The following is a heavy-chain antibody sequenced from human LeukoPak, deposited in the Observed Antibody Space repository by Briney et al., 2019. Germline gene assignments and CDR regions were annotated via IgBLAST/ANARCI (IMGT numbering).Heavy chain of an antibody. Sequence: GSLRLSCAASGFTFRSFAMHWVRQAPGKGLEWVAVISYDGSNKYYADSVKGRFSISRDNSKNTLYLHMNSLRVEDTGVYYCAKVRGGDRGAMDVWGQGTTVTVSS. CDR2: ISYDGSNK. D-gene: IGHD2-21*02. CDR3: AKVRGGDRGAMDV. J-gene: IGHJ6*02. CDR1: GFTFRSFA. V-gene: IGHV3-30*04.